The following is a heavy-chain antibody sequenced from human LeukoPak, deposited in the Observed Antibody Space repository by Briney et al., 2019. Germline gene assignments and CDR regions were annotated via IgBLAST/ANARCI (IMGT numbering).Heavy chain of an antibody. CDR2: ISTYNGNT. D-gene: IGHD5-18*01. Sequence: GASVKVSCKTSGYTFISYAISWVRQAPGQGLEWMGWISTYNGNTNYAQKLQGRVTMTTDTSTTTAYMELRNLRSDDTAVYYCARGLGRTAMVTRGGVRFDYWGQGTLVTVSS. CDR1: GYTFISYA. V-gene: IGHV1-18*01. J-gene: IGHJ4*02. CDR3: ARGLGRTAMVTRGGVRFDY.